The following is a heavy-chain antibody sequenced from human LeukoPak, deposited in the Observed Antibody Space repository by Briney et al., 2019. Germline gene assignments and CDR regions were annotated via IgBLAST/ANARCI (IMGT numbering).Heavy chain of an antibody. Sequence: GGSLRLSCAASGFTFSSYWMSWVRQAPGKGLEWVANIKQDGSEKYYVDSVKGRFTISRDNAKNSLYLQMSSLRAEDTAVYYCARANSYDGSGHYYEFAYWGQGTLVTVSS. CDR1: GFTFSSYW. J-gene: IGHJ4*02. CDR2: IKQDGSEK. V-gene: IGHV3-7*01. CDR3: ARANSYDGSGHYYEFAY. D-gene: IGHD3-22*01.